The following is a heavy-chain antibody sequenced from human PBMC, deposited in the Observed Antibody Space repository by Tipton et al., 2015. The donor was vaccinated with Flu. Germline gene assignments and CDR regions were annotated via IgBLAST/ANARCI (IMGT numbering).Heavy chain of an antibody. V-gene: IGHV4-30-2*01. Sequence: TLSLTCAVSGGSISSGGYSWSWIRQPPGKGLEWIGYINHSGSTYYNPTLKSRVTISVDRSKNQFSLKLSSVTAADTAVYYCARRDYSNYVSDPKSLFDPWCQRTLVAVSS. CDR1: GGSISSGGYS. D-gene: IGHD4-11*01. CDR2: INHSGST. J-gene: IGHJ5*02. CDR3: ARRDYSNYVSDPKSLFDP.